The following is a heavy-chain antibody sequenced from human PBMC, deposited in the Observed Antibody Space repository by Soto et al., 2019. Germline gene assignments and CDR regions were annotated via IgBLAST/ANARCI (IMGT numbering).Heavy chain of an antibody. CDR1: GYSFTNYW. CDR3: ARASLEVGDHYFFGR. Sequence: GESLKISCKGSGYSFTNYWIGWVRQMPGKGLEWMGIIFPGDSDTRYSPSFRGQVTISADTSISTAYLQWSSLRASDTAIYYCARASLEVGDHYFFGRWGPGTRFTVSS. D-gene: IGHD1-1*01. CDR2: IFPGDSDT. V-gene: IGHV5-51*01. J-gene: IGHJ4*02.